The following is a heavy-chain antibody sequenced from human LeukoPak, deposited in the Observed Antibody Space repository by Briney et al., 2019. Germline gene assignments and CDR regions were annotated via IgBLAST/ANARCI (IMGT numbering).Heavy chain of an antibody. V-gene: IGHV4-59*12. D-gene: IGHD5-18*01. CDR2: IYYSGST. J-gene: IGHJ4*02. CDR1: GGSISNYY. Sequence: KSSETLSLTCTVSGGSISNYYWSWIRQPPGKGLEWIGYIYYSGSTNYNPSLKSRVTISVDTSNNQFSLKLSSVTAADTAVYYCAGFARGYSYGVDYWGQGTLVPVSS. CDR3: AGFARGYSYGVDY.